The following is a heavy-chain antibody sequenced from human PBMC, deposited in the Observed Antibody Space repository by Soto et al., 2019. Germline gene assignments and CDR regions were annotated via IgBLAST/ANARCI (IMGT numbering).Heavy chain of an antibody. D-gene: IGHD3-10*01. Sequence: SVKVSCKTGGFTFSSSAVHWVRQARGHRLQWIGWIDVGSANANYAQMLQERVTISRDMSTSTAYMELSSLRPEDTAVYYCARDTNPEYYYGSVLKRDYYGMDVWGQGTTVTVSS. CDR2: IDVGSANA. J-gene: IGHJ6*02. CDR1: GFTFSSSA. CDR3: ARDTNPEYYYGSVLKRDYYGMDV. V-gene: IGHV1-58*01.